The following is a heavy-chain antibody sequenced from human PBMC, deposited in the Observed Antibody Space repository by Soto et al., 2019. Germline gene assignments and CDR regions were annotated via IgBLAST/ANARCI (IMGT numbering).Heavy chain of an antibody. V-gene: IGHV4-61*01. CDR1: GGSVSSGSYY. CDR3: GGTVNEGYVGGSYRGGAFDI. Sequence: SETLSLTCTVSGGSVSSGSYYWSWIRQPPGKGLEWIGYIYYSGSTNYNPSLKSRVTISVDTSKNQFSLKLSSVTAADTAVYYCGGTVNEGYVGGSYRGGAFDIWGQGTMVT. CDR2: IYYSGST. D-gene: IGHD3-16*02. J-gene: IGHJ3*02.